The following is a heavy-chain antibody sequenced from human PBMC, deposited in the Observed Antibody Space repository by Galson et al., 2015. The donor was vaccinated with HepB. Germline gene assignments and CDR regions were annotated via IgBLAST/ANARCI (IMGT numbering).Heavy chain of an antibody. CDR1: GYTFTSYG. Sequence: SVKVSCKASGYTFTSYGISWVRQAPGQGLEWMGWISAYNGNTNYAQKLQGRVTMTTDTSTSTAYMELRSLRSDDTAVYYCASWVRGVNYYYYGMDVWGQGTTVTVSS. CDR2: ISAYNGNT. CDR3: ASWVRGVNYYYYGMDV. J-gene: IGHJ6*02. V-gene: IGHV1-18*04. D-gene: IGHD3-10*01.